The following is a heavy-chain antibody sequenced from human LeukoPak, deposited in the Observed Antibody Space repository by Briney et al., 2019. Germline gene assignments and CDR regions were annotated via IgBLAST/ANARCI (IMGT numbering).Heavy chain of an antibody. D-gene: IGHD7-27*01. V-gene: IGHV3-23*01. CDR1: GFTVSSNY. CDR2: ISGSGGST. J-gene: IGHJ6*03. Sequence: GGSLRLSCAASGFTVSSNYMSWVRQAPGKGLEWVSAISGSGGSTYYADSVKGRFTISRDNSKNTLYLQMNSLRAEDTAVYYCATGTNWGPGYMDVWGKGTTVTVSS. CDR3: ATGTNWGPGYMDV.